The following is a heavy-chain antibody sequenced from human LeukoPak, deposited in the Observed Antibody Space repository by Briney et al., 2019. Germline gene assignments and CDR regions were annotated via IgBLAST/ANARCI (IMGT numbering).Heavy chain of an antibody. J-gene: IGHJ4*02. V-gene: IGHV3-30*01. CDR3: TRDAYNFNDFDY. D-gene: IGHD5-24*01. CDR2: VSSHGNDG. CDR1: EFTFSHFA. Sequence: PGGSLRLSCAVSEFTFSHFAMHWVRQAPGKGLEWVAVVSSHGNDGYYADSVKGRFTISRDNSKNTLYLQIDSLRAKDTAIYYCTRDAYNFNDFDYWGQGTLVTVSS.